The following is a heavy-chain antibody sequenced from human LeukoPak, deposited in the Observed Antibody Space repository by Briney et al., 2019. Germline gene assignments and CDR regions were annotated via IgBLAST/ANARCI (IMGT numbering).Heavy chain of an antibody. J-gene: IGHJ3*02. V-gene: IGHV4-4*07. CDR3: ARDLRIFGVVIPPGAAFDI. CDR2: IYTGGST. Sequence: KPSETLSLTCTVSGGSISSYYWSWIRQPAGKGLEGIGRIYTGGSTNYNPSLKSRVTMSVDTSNNQFALKLSSVTAADTAVYYCARDLRIFGVVIPPGAAFDIWGQGTMVTVSS. CDR1: GGSISSYY. D-gene: IGHD3-3*01.